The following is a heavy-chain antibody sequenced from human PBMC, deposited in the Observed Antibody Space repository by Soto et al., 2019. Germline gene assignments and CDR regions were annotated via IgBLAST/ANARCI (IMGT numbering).Heavy chain of an antibody. J-gene: IGHJ4*02. CDR2: IIPILGIA. CDR3: AREGPIFMDIVAIGYFDY. CDR1: GGTFSSYT. Sequence: ASVKVSCKASGGTFSSYTISWVRQAPGQGLEWMGRIIPILGIANYAQKFQGRVTITADKSTSTAYMELSSLRSEDTAVYYCAREGPIFMDIVAIGYFDYWGQGTLVTVSS. V-gene: IGHV1-69*04. D-gene: IGHD5-12*01.